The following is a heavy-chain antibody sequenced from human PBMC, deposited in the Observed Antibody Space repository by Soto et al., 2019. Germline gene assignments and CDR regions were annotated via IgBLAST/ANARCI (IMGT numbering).Heavy chain of an antibody. Sequence: QVQLVQSGAEVKKPGSSVKVSCKASGGTFSSYAISWVRQAPGQGLEWMGGIIPIFGTANYAQKFQGRVTITADESTSTAYMELSRLRSEDTAVYYCARDGSGSYYNGRYYYGMDVWGQGTTVTVSS. CDR3: ARDGSGSYYNGRYYYGMDV. CDR2: IIPIFGTA. V-gene: IGHV1-69*12. D-gene: IGHD3-10*01. CDR1: GGTFSSYA. J-gene: IGHJ6*02.